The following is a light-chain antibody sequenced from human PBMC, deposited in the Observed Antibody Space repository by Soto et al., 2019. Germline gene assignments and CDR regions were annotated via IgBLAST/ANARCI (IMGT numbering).Light chain of an antibody. J-gene: IGKJ1*01. V-gene: IGKV3-20*01. CDR1: QSVSSSY. CDR3: QQYGSHEWT. Sequence: EIVLTQSPGTLSLSPGERATLSCRASQSVSSSYLAWYQQKPGQAPRLLIYGASSRATGIPDRFSGSGSGTDFTLTISRLEPEDFAVYYCQQYGSHEWTFGQGTKVEIK. CDR2: GAS.